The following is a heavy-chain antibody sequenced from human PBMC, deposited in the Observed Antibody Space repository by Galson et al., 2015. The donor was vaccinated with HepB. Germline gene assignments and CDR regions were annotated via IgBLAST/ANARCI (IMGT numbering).Heavy chain of an antibody. CDR3: ASCYYGAYYYYGMDV. D-gene: IGHD3-22*01. V-gene: IGHV1-69*06. CDR2: IIPIFGTA. CDR1: GGTFSSYA. Sequence: SVKVSCKASGGTFSSYAISWVRQAPGQGLEWMGGIIPIFGTANYAQKFQGRVTITADKSTSTAYMELSSLRSEDTAVCYCASCYYGAYYYYGMDVWGQGTTVTVSS. J-gene: IGHJ6*02.